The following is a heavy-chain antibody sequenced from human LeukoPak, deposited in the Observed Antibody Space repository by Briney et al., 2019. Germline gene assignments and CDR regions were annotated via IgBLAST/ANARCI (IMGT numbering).Heavy chain of an antibody. Sequence: PGRSLRLSCAASGFTFSSYAMHWVRQAPGKGLEWVAVISYDGSNKYYADSVKGRFTISRDNSKNTLYLQMNSLRAEDTAVHYCARDTSTILTGYYTELNWGQGTLVTVSS. CDR3: ARDTSTILTGYYTELN. V-gene: IGHV3-30*04. D-gene: IGHD3-9*01. J-gene: IGHJ4*02. CDR2: ISYDGSNK. CDR1: GFTFSSYA.